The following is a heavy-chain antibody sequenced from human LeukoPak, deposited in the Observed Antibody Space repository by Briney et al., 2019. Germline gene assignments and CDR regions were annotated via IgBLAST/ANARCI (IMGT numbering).Heavy chain of an antibody. CDR2: INPNSGGT. Sequence: ASVKVFRKGSGYTLTGYYVHWVRQAPGQGLVWMGWINPNSGGTSYAQTFQGRVTMTSDTSISTAYMELSGLKSDDTAVYYCVRGVAQGSGDWGQGTLVTVSS. CDR3: VRGVAQGSGD. J-gene: IGHJ1*01. CDR1: GYTLTGYY. D-gene: IGHD3-10*01. V-gene: IGHV1-2*02.